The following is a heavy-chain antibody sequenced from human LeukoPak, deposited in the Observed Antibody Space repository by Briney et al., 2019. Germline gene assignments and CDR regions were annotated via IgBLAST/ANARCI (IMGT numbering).Heavy chain of an antibody. CDR2: ISGSGTST. V-gene: IGHV3-23*01. CDR3: AKTARYCSGGSCPNYYYYYMDV. CDR1: GFTFSSSA. Sequence: GGSLRLSCAASGFTFSSSAMSWVRQAPGKGLEWVSAISGSGTSTYYADSVKGRFTISRDNSKNTLYLQMNSLRAEDTAVYYCAKTARYCSGGSCPNYYYYYMDVWGKGTTVTVSS. D-gene: IGHD2-15*01. J-gene: IGHJ6*03.